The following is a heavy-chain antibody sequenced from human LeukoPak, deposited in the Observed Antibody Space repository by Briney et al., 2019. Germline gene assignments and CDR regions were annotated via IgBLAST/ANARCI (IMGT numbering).Heavy chain of an antibody. CDR1: GGSISSGGYY. V-gene: IGHV4-31*03. CDR2: IYYSGST. CDR3: ARESRGEYSYGLYDY. J-gene: IGHJ4*02. Sequence: PSQTLSLTCTVSGGSISSGGYYWTWIRQHPGKGLEWIGYIYYSGSTFYNPSLKSRLTISVDTSKNQFSLKLSSVTAADTAVYYCARESRGEYSYGLYDYWGQGTLVTVSS. D-gene: IGHD5-18*01.